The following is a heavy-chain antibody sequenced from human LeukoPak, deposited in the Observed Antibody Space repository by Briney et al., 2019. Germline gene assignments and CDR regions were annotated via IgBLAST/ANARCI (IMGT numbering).Heavy chain of an antibody. Sequence: SVKVSCKASGGTFSSYAISWVRQAPGQGLEWMGGIIPIFGTANYAQKFQGRVTITADESTSTAYMELSSLRSEDTAVHYCARDSGVSYGSGSYYNDWGQGTLVTVSS. CDR1: GGTFSSYA. V-gene: IGHV1-69*13. CDR2: IIPIFGTA. CDR3: ARDSGVSYGSGSYYND. J-gene: IGHJ4*02. D-gene: IGHD3-10*01.